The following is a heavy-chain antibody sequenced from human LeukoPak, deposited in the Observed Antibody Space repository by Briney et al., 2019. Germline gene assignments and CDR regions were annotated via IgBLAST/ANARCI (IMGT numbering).Heavy chain of an antibody. V-gene: IGHV3-48*03. J-gene: IGHJ6*04. CDR1: GFTFSSYE. CDR3: VREGSFYYYGMDV. D-gene: IGHD3-10*01. Sequence: GGSLRLSCAASGFTFSSYEMNWVRQAPGKGLEWVSYISSSGSTIYYADSVKGRFTISRDNAKNSLYPQMNSLRAEDTAVYYCVREGSFYYYGMDVWGKGTTVTVSS. CDR2: ISSSGSTI.